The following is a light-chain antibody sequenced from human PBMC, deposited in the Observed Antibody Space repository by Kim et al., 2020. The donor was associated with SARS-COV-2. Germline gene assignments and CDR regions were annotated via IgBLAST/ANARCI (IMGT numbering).Light chain of an antibody. V-gene: IGKV3-15*01. CDR1: QSVSSN. J-gene: IGKJ2*03. CDR2: GAS. CDR3: QQYNNWPPR. Sequence: SVTPGERAPPSCRASQSVSSNLAWYQQNPGQAPRLLIYGASTRATGIPARFSGSGSGTEFTLTISSLQSEDFAVYYCQQYNNWPPRFGQGTKLEI.